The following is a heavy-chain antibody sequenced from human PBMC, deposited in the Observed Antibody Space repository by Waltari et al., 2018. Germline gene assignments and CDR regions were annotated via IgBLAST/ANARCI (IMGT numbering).Heavy chain of an antibody. CDR2: IYHSGST. CDR3: ARELAPGAFDI. J-gene: IGHJ3*02. CDR1: GGSISSGGYS. Sequence: QLQLQESGSGLVKPSQTLSLTCAVSGGSISSGGYSWSWIRQPPGKGLEWIGYIYHSGSTYYTPSLKRRVTRSADRSKNQFSVKLSSLTAADTAVYYCARELAPGAFDIWGQGTMVTVSS. V-gene: IGHV4-30-2*01.